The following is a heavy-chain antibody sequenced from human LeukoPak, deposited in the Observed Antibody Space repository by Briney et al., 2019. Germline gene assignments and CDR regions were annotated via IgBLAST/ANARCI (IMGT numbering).Heavy chain of an antibody. V-gene: IGHV4-30-4*01. Sequence: SETLSLTCTVSGGSISSGDYSWSWIRQPPGKGLEWIGYIYYSGSTYYNPSLKSRVTISVDTSKNQFSLKLSSVTAADTAVYYCARDTVTLTRRGAFDIWGQGTMVTVSS. D-gene: IGHD4-17*01. CDR3: ARDTVTLTRRGAFDI. J-gene: IGHJ3*02. CDR1: GGSISSGDYS. CDR2: IYYSGST.